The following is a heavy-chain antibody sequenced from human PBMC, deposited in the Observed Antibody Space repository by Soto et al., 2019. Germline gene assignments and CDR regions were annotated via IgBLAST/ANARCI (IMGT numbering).Heavy chain of an antibody. CDR3: AKVEDIVVVPASFGMDV. CDR2: ISGSGGST. Sequence: PGGFLRLSCAASGFTFSSYAMSWVRQAPGKGLEWVSAISGSGGSTYYADSVKGRFTISRDNSKNTLYLQMNSLRAEDTAVYYCAKVEDIVVVPASFGMDVWGQGTTVTVSS. D-gene: IGHD2-2*01. CDR1: GFTFSSYA. J-gene: IGHJ6*02. V-gene: IGHV3-23*01.